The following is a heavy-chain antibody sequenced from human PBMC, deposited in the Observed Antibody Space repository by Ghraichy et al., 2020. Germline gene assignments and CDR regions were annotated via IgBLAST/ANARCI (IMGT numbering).Heavy chain of an antibody. J-gene: IGHJ4*02. CDR1: GGSFSGYY. V-gene: IGHV4-34*01. D-gene: IGHD3-10*01. CDR3: ARRGRYYYGSGRLNYFDY. Sequence: SETLSLTCAVYGGSFSGYYWSWIRQPPGKGLEWIGEINHSGSTNYNPSLKSRVTISVDTSKNQFSLKLSSVTAADTAVYYCARRGRYYYGSGRLNYFDYWGQGTLVTVSS. CDR2: INHSGST.